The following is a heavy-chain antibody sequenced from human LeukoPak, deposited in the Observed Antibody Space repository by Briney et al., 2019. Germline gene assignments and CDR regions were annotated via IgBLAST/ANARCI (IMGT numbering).Heavy chain of an antibody. Sequence: APVKVSCKASGYSFASFGINWVRQAPGQGLEWMGWISAYNGDTNYAQNLQGRVTMTTDTSTSTAYMDLRSLRSDDTAVYYCARGGYYGSGSFPDCWGQGTLVTVSS. CDR2: ISAYNGDT. D-gene: IGHD3-10*01. V-gene: IGHV1-18*01. J-gene: IGHJ4*02. CDR1: GYSFASFG. CDR3: ARGGYYGSGSFPDC.